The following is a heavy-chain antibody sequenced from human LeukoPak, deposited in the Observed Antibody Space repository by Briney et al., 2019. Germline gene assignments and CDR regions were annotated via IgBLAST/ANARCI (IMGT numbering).Heavy chain of an antibody. CDR2: ISGSGGST. V-gene: IGHV3-23*01. J-gene: IGHJ4*02. D-gene: IGHD2-15*01. Sequence: GGSLRLSCAASGFTFSSFAMSWVRQAPGKGPEWVSVISGSGGSTYYADPMKGRLTISRDNFKDTLYLQMSSLRAEDTAVYYCAKSGYCSGGNCFVWVDYWGQGTLVTVSS. CDR1: GFTFSSFA. CDR3: AKSGYCSGGNCFVWVDY.